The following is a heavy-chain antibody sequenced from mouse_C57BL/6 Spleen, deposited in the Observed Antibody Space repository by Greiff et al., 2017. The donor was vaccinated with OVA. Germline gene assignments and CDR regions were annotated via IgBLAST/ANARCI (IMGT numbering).Heavy chain of an antibody. CDR1: GYTFTDYE. V-gene: IGHV1-15*01. CDR3: TRYYYGSSSFYAMDY. D-gene: IGHD1-1*01. CDR2: IDPETGGT. J-gene: IGHJ4*01. Sequence: VQVVESGAELVRPGASVTLSCKASGYTFTDYEMHRVKQTPVHGLEWIGAIDPETGGTAYNQKFKGKAILTADKSSSTAYMELRSLTSEDSAVYYCTRYYYGSSSFYAMDYWGQGTSVTVSS.